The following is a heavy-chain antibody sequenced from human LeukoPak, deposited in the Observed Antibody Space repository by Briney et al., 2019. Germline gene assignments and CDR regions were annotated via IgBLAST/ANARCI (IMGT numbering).Heavy chain of an antibody. J-gene: IGHJ4*02. CDR1: GFTFSSYA. V-gene: IGHV3-23*01. Sequence: PGGPLRLSCAASGFTFSSYAMSWVRQAPGKGLEWVSGISGSDGTTYSADSVKGRFTISRDNSKSTLYLQMNSLRVEDTAVYYCARGGYCSSTSCYLDYWGQGTLVTVSS. CDR2: ISGSDGTT. CDR3: ARGGYCSSTSCYLDY. D-gene: IGHD2-2*01.